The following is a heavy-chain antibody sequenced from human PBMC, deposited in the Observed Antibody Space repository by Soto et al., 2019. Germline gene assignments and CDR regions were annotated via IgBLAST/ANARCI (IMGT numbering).Heavy chain of an antibody. D-gene: IGHD6-13*01. J-gene: IGHJ5*02. CDR2: ISGSGGST. CDR1: GFTFSSYA. V-gene: IGHV3-23*01. CDR3: AKDLRSSSWLRWFDP. Sequence: GGSLRLSCAASGFTFSSYAMSWVRQAPGKGLEWVSAISGSGGSTYYADSVKGRFTISRDNSKNTLYLQMNSLRAEDTAVYYCAKDLRSSSWLRWFDPWGQGTLVTVSS.